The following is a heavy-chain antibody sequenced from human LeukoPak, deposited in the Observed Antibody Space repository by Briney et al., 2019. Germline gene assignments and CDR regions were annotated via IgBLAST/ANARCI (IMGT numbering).Heavy chain of an antibody. D-gene: IGHD2-15*01. CDR1: GGSFSGYY. CDR2: IYHSGST. J-gene: IGHJ5*02. CDR3: ARAHRNYCSGGSCYGGWFDP. Sequence: SETLSLTCAVYGGSFSGYYWSWIRQPPGKGLEWIGYIYHSGSTYYNPSLKSRVTISVDRSKNQFSLKLSSVTAADTAVYYCARAHRNYCSGGSCYGGWFDPWGQGTLVTVPS. V-gene: IGHV4-34*01.